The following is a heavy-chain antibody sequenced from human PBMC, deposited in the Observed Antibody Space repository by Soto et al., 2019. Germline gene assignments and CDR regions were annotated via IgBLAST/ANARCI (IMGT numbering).Heavy chain of an antibody. CDR3: ARGRREVVSATRGWGHFEY. V-gene: IGHV4-30-2*01. CDR1: GGSISSGGYS. Sequence: PSETLSLTCAVSGGSISSGGYSWSWIRQPPGKGLEWIGYIYHSGSNYYNPSLKSRVTISVDRSKNQFSLKLSSVTAADTAVYYCARGRREVVSATRGWGHFEYWGQGTQVTVSS. D-gene: IGHD2-15*01. J-gene: IGHJ4*02. CDR2: IYHSGSN.